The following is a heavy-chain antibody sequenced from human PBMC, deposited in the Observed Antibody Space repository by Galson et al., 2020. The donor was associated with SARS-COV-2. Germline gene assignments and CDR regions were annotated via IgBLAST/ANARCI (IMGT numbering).Heavy chain of an antibody. D-gene: IGHD6-13*01. Sequence: GGSLRLSCAASGFTFSNYEMNWVRQAPGKGLEWISYISDTGTNIYYADSVQGRFTISRDDAENSLYLQMTSLRAEDTAVYYCASPYLAAATFFGAFDLWGQGTMVTVSS. CDR3: ASPYLAAATFFGAFDL. CDR2: ISDTGTNI. CDR1: GFTFSNYE. V-gene: IGHV3-48*03. J-gene: IGHJ3*01.